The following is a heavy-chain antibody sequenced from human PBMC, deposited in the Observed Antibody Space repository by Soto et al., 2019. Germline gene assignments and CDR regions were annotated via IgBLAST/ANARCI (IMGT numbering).Heavy chain of an antibody. CDR3: AIVVPAAIIAY. D-gene: IGHD2-2*01. Sequence: HWGSPRLRCAACGFTFCSYAMSGVRQAPGKGLEWVSAISGSGGSTYYADSVKGRFTISRDNSKNTLYLQMNSLRAEDTAVYYCAIVVPAAIIAYWGKGTLVTVSS. V-gene: IGHV3-23*01. CDR1: GFTFCSYA. CDR2: ISGSGGST. J-gene: IGHJ4*02.